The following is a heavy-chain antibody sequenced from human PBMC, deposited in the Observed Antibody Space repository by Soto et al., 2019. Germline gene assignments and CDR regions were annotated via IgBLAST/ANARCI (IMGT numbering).Heavy chain of an antibody. V-gene: IGHV4-61*01. D-gene: IGHD3-9*01. CDR2: IYHTGST. J-gene: IGHJ3*02. CDR3: ARDRSDILDSFDAFDI. Sequence: SETLALTCTFSSGSISSGSHYKSWLRAHRGTGLEWFAYIYHTGSTSYNPSLKSRAHRSVHMSEKQVSLRLDSVTAADTAMYYCARDRSDILDSFDAFDIWGHGTMVS. CDR1: SGSISSGSHY.